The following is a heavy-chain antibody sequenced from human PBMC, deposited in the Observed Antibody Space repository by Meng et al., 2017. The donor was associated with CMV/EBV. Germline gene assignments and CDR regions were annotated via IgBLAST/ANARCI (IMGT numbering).Heavy chain of an antibody. CDR3: ARLSRWLRMGYGMDV. D-gene: IGHD5-12*01. CDR1: GGSFSGYY. V-gene: IGHV4-34*01. CDR2: INHIGST. J-gene: IGHJ6*02. Sequence: SETLSLTFAVYGGSFSGYYWSGIRQLPGKGLEWIGEINHIGSTTYNPSLKSRVTISVDTSKNQFSLKLSSVTAADTAVYYCARLSRWLRMGYGMDVWGQGTTVTVSS.